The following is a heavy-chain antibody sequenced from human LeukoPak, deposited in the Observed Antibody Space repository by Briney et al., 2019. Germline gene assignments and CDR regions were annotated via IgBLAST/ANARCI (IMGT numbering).Heavy chain of an antibody. D-gene: IGHD2-2*01. CDR3: AKDARELPWG. J-gene: IGHJ4*02. V-gene: IGHV3-23*01. CDR2: ISGSGGST. CDR1: GVTSSSYA. Sequence: GGSLRLCGAASGVTSSSYALSWVGLHSGILLEWVSAISGSGGSTYYADSVKGRFTISRDNSKNTLYLQMNSLRAEDTAVYYCAKDARELPWGWGQGTLVTVSS.